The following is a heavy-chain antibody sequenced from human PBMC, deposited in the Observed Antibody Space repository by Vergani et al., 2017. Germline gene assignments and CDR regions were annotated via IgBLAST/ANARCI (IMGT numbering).Heavy chain of an antibody. V-gene: IGHV3-66*01. Sequence: EVQLVESGGGLVQPGGSLRLSCAASGFTVSSNYMSWVRQAPGKGLEWVSVIYSGGSTYYADSVKGRFTISRDNSKNTLYLQMNSQRAEDTAVYYCARDLGGYSYYDYWGQGTLVTVSS. CDR2: IYSGGST. CDR1: GFTVSSNY. CDR3: ARDLGGYSYYDY. J-gene: IGHJ4*02. D-gene: IGHD5-18*01.